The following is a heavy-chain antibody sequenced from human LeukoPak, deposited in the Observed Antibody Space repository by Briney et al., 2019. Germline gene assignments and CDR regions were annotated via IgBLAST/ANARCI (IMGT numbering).Heavy chain of an antibody. CDR2: IYYSGTT. CDR1: GGSLSSYY. CDR3: ARTGGYSSGWYPGNWFDP. Sequence: SETLSLTCTVSGGSLSSYYWSWIRQPPGKGLEWIGYIYYSGTTDYNPSLKSRVAISVDTSNNQFSLKVSSVTAADTAVYYCARTGGYSSGWYPGNWFDPWGQGTLVTVSS. J-gene: IGHJ5*02. D-gene: IGHD6-19*01. V-gene: IGHV4-59*01.